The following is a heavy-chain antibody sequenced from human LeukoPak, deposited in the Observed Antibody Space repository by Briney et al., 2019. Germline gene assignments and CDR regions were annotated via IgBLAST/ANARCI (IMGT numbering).Heavy chain of an antibody. J-gene: IGHJ6*02. V-gene: IGHV3-48*03. CDR3: AREGITMVRGAYYYYGMDV. D-gene: IGHD3-10*01. CDR2: ISSSGSTI. CDR1: GFTFSSYE. Sequence: PGGSLRLSCAASGFTFSSYEMNWVRQAPGKGLEWVSYISSSGSTIYYADSVKGRFTISRDNAKNSLYLQMNSLRAEDTAVYYRAREGITMVRGAYYYYGMDVWGQGTTVTVSS.